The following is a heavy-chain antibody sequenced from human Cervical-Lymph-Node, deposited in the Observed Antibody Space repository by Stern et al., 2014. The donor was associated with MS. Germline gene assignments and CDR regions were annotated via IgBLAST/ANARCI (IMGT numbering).Heavy chain of an antibody. CDR2: SNPMSGTE. Sequence: QVQLVQSGAEVKKPGSPVRVSCKASGGTFTTYAISWVRQDPGQGLEWMGSSNPMSGTEKYAQKFQGRVTITAGASTTTAYMELGSLKFDDAAVYYCARDLRGIGYYDYWGKGTLVAVSS. CDR3: ARDLRGIGYYDY. J-gene: IGHJ4*02. CDR1: GGTFTTYA. V-gene: IGHV1-69*18. D-gene: IGHD3-22*01.